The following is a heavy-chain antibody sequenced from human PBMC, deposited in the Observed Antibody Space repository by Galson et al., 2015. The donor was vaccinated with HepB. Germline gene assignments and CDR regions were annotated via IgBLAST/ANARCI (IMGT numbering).Heavy chain of an antibody. CDR3: ARYHDILTGYVLMDV. CDR2: ISAYNGNT. D-gene: IGHD3-9*01. V-gene: IGHV1-18*01. Sequence: SVKVSCKASGYTFTNYDISWVRQAPGQGLEWMGWISAYNGNTNYAQNLQGRVTMTTDTSTSTAYMELRSLRSDDTAVYYCARYHDILTGYVLMDVWGQGTTLTVSS. J-gene: IGHJ6*02. CDR1: GYTFTNYD.